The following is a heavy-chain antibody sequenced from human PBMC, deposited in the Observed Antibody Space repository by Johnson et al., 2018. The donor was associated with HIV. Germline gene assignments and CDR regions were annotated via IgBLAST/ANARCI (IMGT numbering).Heavy chain of an antibody. Sequence: QVQLVESGGGLIQPGGSLRLSCAASGFTVSSNYMGWIRQAPGKGLEWVALISYDGSNKKKADSVKGRFTISSDNSKNTVYLQMNSSRSDDTAVYYCARLRGAFDIWGQGTMVTVSS. J-gene: IGHJ3*02. CDR1: GFTVSSNY. D-gene: IGHD4-17*01. CDR3: ARLRGAFDI. CDR2: ISYDGSNK. V-gene: IGHV3-30*03.